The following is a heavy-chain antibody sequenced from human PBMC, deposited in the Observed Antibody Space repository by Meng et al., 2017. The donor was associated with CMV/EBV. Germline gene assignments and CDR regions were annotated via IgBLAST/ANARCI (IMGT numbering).Heavy chain of an antibody. V-gene: IGHV4-34*01. CDR2: INHSGST. Sequence: SETLSLTCAVYGGSFSGYYWTWIRQPPGKGLEWIGEINHSGSTNYNPSLKSRVTISVDTSKNQFPLKLSTVTAAETAVYYWARRGVLAGSDYWGQGTLVTVSS. D-gene: IGHD3-10*01. CDR1: GGSFSGYY. CDR3: ARRGVLAGSDY. J-gene: IGHJ4*02.